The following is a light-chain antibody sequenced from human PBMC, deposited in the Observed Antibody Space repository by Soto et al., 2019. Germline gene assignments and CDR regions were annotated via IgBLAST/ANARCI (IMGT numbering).Light chain of an antibody. CDR1: NIGSKS. J-gene: IGLJ2*01. CDR2: DDG. CDR3: QVWDSSSDHVV. V-gene: IGLV3-21*02. Sequence: SYELTQPPSVSVAPGQTATITCGGTNIGSKSVHWYQQKPGHAPVLVVYDDGARPSGTPERFSGSNSANTATLTISRVEAGDEADYYCQVWDSSSDHVVFGGGTKLTVL.